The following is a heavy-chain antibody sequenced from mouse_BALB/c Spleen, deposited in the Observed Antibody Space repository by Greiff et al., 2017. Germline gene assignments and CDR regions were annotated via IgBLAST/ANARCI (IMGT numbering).Heavy chain of an antibody. CDR3: ARDYYYGSSYYFDY. CDR2: IYPYNGGT. J-gene: IGHJ2*01. D-gene: IGHD1-1*01. Sequence: VQLQQSGPELVKPGASVKISCKASGYTFTDYNMHWVKQSHGKSLEWIGYIYPYNGGTGYNQKFKSKATLTVDNSSSTAYMELRSLTSEDSAVYYCARDYYYGSSYYFDYWGQGTTLTVSS. CDR1: GYTFTDYN. V-gene: IGHV1S29*02.